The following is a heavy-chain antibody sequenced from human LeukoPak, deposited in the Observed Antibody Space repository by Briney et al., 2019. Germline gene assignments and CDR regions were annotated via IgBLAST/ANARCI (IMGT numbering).Heavy chain of an antibody. CDR2: ISYDGSNK. V-gene: IGHV3-30*03. J-gene: IGHJ4*02. Sequence: GGPLRLSCAASGFTFSSYGMHWVRQAPGKGLEWVAVISYDGSNKYYADSVKGRFTISRDNSKNTLYLQMNSLRAEDTAVYYCATRRTFRYWGQGTLVTVSS. CDR3: ATRRTFRY. CDR1: GFTFSSYG. D-gene: IGHD3-16*01.